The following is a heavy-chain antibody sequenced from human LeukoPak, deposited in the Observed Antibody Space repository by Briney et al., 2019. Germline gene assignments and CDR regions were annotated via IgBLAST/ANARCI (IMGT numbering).Heavy chain of an antibody. CDR1: GYTFTSYY. Sequence: ASVKVSCKASGYTFTSYYMHWVRQAPGQGLEWMGIINPSGGSTSYAQKFQGRVTMTRDTSTSTVYMELSSLRSEDTAVYYCARGPIVVVPAPMGDWFDPWGQGTLVTVSS. J-gene: IGHJ5*02. CDR2: INPSGGST. D-gene: IGHD2-2*01. V-gene: IGHV1-46*01. CDR3: ARGPIVVVPAPMGDWFDP.